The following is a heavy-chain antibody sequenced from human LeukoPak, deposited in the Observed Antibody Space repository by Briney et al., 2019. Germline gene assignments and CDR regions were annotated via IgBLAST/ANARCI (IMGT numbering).Heavy chain of an antibody. V-gene: IGHV4-39*07. CDR1: GGSISSSNYY. CDR2: VYYGSST. Sequence: PSETLSLTCTVSGGSISSSNYYWGWFRQSPGKGLEWIASVYYGSSTYYNASLKSRVTISLNTSKNQFSLKLSSVTAADTAVYFCARAGADYWGQGTLVTVSS. D-gene: IGHD3-10*01. J-gene: IGHJ4*02. CDR3: ARAGADY.